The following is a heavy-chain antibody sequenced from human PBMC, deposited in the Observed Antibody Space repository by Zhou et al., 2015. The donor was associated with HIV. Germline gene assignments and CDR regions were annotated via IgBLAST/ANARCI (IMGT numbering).Heavy chain of an antibody. CDR2: INAGNGNI. J-gene: IGHJ3*02. V-gene: IGHV1-3*05. CDR1: GYTFTSYA. CDR3: VRGGYYYDSSGYLDAFDI. D-gene: IGHD3-22*01. Sequence: QVQLVQSGAEEKKPGASVKVSCKASGYTFTSYAMHWVRQAPGQRLEWMGWINAGNGNIKYSQKFQGRVTITRDTSASTVYMELSSLRSEDTAVYYCVRGGYYYDSSGYLDAFDIWARDNGHVSS.